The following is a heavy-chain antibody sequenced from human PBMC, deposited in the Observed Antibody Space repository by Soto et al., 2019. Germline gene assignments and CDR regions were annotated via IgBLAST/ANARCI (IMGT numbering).Heavy chain of an antibody. CDR1: GFTFSSYA. V-gene: IGHV3-30-3*01. CDR2: ISYDGSNK. J-gene: IGHJ6*02. Sequence: QVQLVESGGGVVQPGRSLRLSCAASGFTFSSYAMHWVCQAPGKGLEWVAVISYDGSNKYYADSVKGRFTISRDNSKNTLYLQMNSLRAEDTAVYYCARVGYFWLPSYYYYGMDVWGQGTTVTVSS. CDR3: ARVGYFWLPSYYYYGMDV. D-gene: IGHD3-3*01.